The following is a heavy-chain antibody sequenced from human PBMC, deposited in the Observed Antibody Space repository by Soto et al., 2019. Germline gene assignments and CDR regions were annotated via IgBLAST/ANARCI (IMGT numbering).Heavy chain of an antibody. D-gene: IGHD3-10*01. J-gene: IGHJ6*02. CDR3: ARARRGAPYYYTMDL. Sequence: GGSLRLSCIASGFTFSSYAMTWVRQAPGKGLEWVSDISGSGGITYYADSVKGRFTISRDNSKNTLNLQMNSLRADDTAVYYCARARRGAPYYYTMDLWGQGTTVTVSS. CDR1: GFTFSSYA. V-gene: IGHV3-23*01. CDR2: ISGSGGIT.